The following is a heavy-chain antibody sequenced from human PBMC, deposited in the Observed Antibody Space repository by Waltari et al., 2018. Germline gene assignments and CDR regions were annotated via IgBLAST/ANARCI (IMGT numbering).Heavy chain of an antibody. J-gene: IGHJ4*02. CDR1: GYSISSGYY. Sequence: QVQLQESGPGLVKPSETLSLTCTVSGYSISSGYYWGWIRQPPGKGLEWIGSIYHSESTYDNPSLKSRVTISVDTSKNQFSLKLSSVTAADTAVYYCAREPAVGQLERPYYFDYWGQGTLVTVSS. V-gene: IGHV4-38-2*02. CDR2: IYHSEST. CDR3: AREPAVGQLERPYYFDY. D-gene: IGHD1-1*01.